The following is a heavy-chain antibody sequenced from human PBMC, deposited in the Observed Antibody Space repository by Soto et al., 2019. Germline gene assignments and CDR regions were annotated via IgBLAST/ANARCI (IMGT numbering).Heavy chain of an antibody. J-gene: IGHJ4*02. D-gene: IGHD6-13*01. CDR1: GFTFSNYA. V-gene: IGHV3-23*01. CDR2: ISGSGGST. Sequence: EVQLLESGGGLVQPGGSLRLSCAASGFTFSNYAVTWVRQAPGKGLEWVSTISGSGGSTYYADSVKGRFTISRDNSKNTLYLQMNSLRAEDTAVYYCAKDQGSSWSEIDFWGQGTLVNVAS. CDR3: AKDQGSSWSEIDF.